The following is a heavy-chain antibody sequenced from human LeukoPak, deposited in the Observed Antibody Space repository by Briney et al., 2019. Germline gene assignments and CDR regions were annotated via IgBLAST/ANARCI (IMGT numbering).Heavy chain of an antibody. CDR3: ARDRGDSSGYSLYHFDS. D-gene: IGHD3-22*01. CDR1: GFTFSNYW. V-gene: IGHV3-7*01. Sequence: GGSLTLSCAASGFTFSNYWMSWVRQAPGKGLEGVANINQGGSEKYYVDSVKGRFTISRDNAKNSLYLQMNSLRAEDTAVYYCARDRGDSSGYSLYHFDSWGQGTLVTVSS. J-gene: IGHJ4*02. CDR2: INQGGSEK.